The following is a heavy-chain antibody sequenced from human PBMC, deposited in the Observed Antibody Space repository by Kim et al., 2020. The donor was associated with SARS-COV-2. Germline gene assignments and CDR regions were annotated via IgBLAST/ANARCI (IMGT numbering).Heavy chain of an antibody. CDR1: GGSFSGYY. CDR3: ARRGFYARCYFDL. Sequence: SETLSLTCAVYGGSFSGYYWSWIRQPPGKGLEWIGEINHSGSTNYNPPLKSRVTISVDTSKNQFSLKRSSVTAAETAVYYFARRGFYARCYFDLWGRGTLVTVSS. J-gene: IGHJ2*01. D-gene: IGHD3-16*01. V-gene: IGHV4-34*01. CDR2: INHSGST.